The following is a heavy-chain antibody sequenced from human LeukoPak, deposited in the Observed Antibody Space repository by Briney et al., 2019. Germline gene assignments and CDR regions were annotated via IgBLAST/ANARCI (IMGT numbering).Heavy chain of an antibody. J-gene: IGHJ4*02. D-gene: IGHD3-3*01. CDR1: GGSISTYY. CDR3: AREIFGVVIAYFDY. CDR2: IYTSGST. Sequence: PSETLSLTCTVSGGSISTYYWSWIRQPAGKGLEWIGRIYTSGSTNYNPSLKSRVTISVDTSKNQFSLKLSSVTAADTAVYYCAREIFGVVIAYFDYWGQGTLVTVSS. V-gene: IGHV4-4*07.